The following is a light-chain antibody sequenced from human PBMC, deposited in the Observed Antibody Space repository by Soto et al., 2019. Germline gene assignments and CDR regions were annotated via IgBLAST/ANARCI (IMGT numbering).Light chain of an antibody. Sequence: EIQMTQSPSSLSSSVGDRVTITCRASQSISRLLSWSQQQPGKAPKLLIYDAFTLQRGVPARYSGSGSGTDFTLTNRSLQTEEVAAYYVQQTNRPPFTFGAGTKVDVK. CDR2: DAF. CDR1: QSISRL. V-gene: IGKV1-39*01. J-gene: IGKJ3*01. CDR3: QQTNRPPFT.